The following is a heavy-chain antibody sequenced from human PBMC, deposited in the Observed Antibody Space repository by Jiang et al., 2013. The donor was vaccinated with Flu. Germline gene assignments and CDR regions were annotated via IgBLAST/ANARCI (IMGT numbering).Heavy chain of an antibody. Sequence: SYYWSWIRQPPGKGLEWIGYVSYSGRTNYNPSLKSRVTISVDTSKNQFSLKLSSVTAADTAVYYCARHAVPGDDGGNSVLPFWGQGTLVTVSS. J-gene: IGHJ4*02. CDR1: SYY. CDR3: ARHAVPGDDGGNSVLPF. D-gene: IGHD4-23*01. V-gene: IGHV4-59*08. CDR2: VSYSGRT.